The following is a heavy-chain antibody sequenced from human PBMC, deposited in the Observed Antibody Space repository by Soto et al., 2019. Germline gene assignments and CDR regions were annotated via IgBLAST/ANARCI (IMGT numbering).Heavy chain of an antibody. V-gene: IGHV1-46*03. CDR3: ARDQEPSTLYYDYYYMDV. Sequence: QVQLVQSGAEVKKPGASVTVSCKASGYTFTSYYIHWVRQAPGQGLEWMGIINPSGGSTSYAQKFQGRVTMTRDTSTSTVYMEVSGLRSEDTAVYYCARDQEPSTLYYDYYYMDVWGKGTTVTASS. CDR1: GYTFTSYY. CDR2: INPSGGST. J-gene: IGHJ6*03.